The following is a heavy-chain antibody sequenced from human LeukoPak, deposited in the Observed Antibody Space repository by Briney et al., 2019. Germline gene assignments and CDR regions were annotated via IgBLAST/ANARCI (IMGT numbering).Heavy chain of an antibody. CDR2: IYSDGRT. Sequence: GGSLRLSCAGTGFSVSSNYFNWVRQAPGKGLEWVSVIYSDGRTFYADSVEARFTISRDNSKNTLYLQMKSLRAEDTAVYYCARASLYGSGSYYSDYWGQGTLVTVSS. J-gene: IGHJ4*02. CDR1: GFSVSSNY. D-gene: IGHD3-10*01. V-gene: IGHV3-66*01. CDR3: ARASLYGSGSYYSDY.